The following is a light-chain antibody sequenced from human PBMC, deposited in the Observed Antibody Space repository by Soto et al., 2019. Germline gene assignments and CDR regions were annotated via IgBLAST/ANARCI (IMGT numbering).Light chain of an antibody. V-gene: IGKV3-11*01. CDR3: QQRSNWLT. J-gene: IGKJ4*01. CDR1: QSVSSY. CDR2: DAS. Sequence: EIVLTQSPATLSLSPGERATLSCRASQSVSSYLAWYQQKPGQAPRLLIYDASNRATGIPARFRGSGSGTDFPLTITSLEPEDFALYYWQQRSNWLTFGGGTKVEIK.